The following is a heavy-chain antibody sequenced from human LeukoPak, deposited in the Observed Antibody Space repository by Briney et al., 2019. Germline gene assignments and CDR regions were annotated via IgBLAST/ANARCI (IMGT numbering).Heavy chain of an antibody. CDR2: ISSSSSTI. CDR1: GFTFSSYS. V-gene: IGHV3-48*01. J-gene: IGHJ4*02. Sequence: GGSLRLSCAASGFTFSSYSMNWVRQAPGKGLEWVSYISSSSSTIYYADSVKGRFTISRDNAKNSLYLQMNSLRAEDTAVYYCARDRYYGSGSFGYWGQGTLVTVSS. D-gene: IGHD3-10*01. CDR3: ARDRYYGSGSFGY.